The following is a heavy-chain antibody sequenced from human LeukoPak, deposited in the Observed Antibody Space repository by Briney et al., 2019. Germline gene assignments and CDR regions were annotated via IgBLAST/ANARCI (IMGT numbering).Heavy chain of an antibody. D-gene: IGHD4-17*01. V-gene: IGHV1-18*01. CDR3: ARKLTVTRWVCDTCWFDP. CDR1: GYTFTSYG. CDR2: ISAYNGNT. J-gene: IGHJ5*02. Sequence: ASVKVSCKASGYTFTSYGISWVRQAPGQGLEWMGWISAYNGNTNYAQKLQGRVTMTTDTSTSTAYMELRSLRSDDTAVYYCARKLTVTRWVCDTCWFDPWGQGTLVTVSS.